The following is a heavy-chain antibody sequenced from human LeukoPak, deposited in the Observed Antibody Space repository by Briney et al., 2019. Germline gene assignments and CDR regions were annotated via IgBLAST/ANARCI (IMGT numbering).Heavy chain of an antibody. CDR1: GYTFTGYY. J-gene: IGHJ4*02. D-gene: IGHD1-26*01. Sequence: ASVKVSCKASGYTFTGYYMHWVRQAPGQGLEWMGWISAYNGNTNYAQKLQGRVTMTTDTSTSTAYMELRSLRSDDTAVYYCASIYSGSFYWGQGTLVTVSS. V-gene: IGHV1-18*04. CDR3: ASIYSGSFY. CDR2: ISAYNGNT.